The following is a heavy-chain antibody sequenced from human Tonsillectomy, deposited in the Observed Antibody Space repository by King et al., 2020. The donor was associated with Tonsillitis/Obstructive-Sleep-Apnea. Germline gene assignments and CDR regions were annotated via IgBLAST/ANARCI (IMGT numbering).Heavy chain of an antibody. Sequence: QVQLVESGGGVVQPGRSLRLSCAASGFTLSSYGMHWVRQAPGKGLEWGAGIWFDGSNKYYADSAKGRFTISRDNSKNTRDLQMSGLRAEDTAVYYCASVRRYGSGSHYPPPPDSCGQGTLFTVSP. CDR2: IWFDGSNK. V-gene: IGHV3-33*01. J-gene: IGHJ4*02. D-gene: IGHD3-10*01. CDR3: ASVRRYGSGSHYPPPPDS. CDR1: GFTLSSYG.